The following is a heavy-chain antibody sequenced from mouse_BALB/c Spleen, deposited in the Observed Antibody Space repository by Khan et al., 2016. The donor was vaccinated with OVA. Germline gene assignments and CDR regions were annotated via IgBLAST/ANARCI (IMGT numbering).Heavy chain of an antibody. J-gene: IGHJ4*01. D-gene: IGHD2-4*01. CDR2: INPYNGGT. Sequence: EVQLQQSGPEVVKPGVSVKISCKASGYSFTGYTMKWVKQSHGKNLEWIGLINPYNGGTAYNQNFKGKATLTVDKSSSTAYMEVLSLTFEDSAVXYCARWGITRAMDYWGQGTSVTVSS. V-gene: IGHV1-18*01. CDR3: ARWGITRAMDY. CDR1: GYSFTGYT.